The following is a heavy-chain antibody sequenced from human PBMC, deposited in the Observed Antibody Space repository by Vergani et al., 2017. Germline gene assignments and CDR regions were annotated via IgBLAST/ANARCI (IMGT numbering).Heavy chain of an antibody. J-gene: IGHJ6*03. CDR2: ISYDGSNK. Sequence: QVQLVESGGGVVQPGRSLRLSCAASGFTFSSYGMHWVRQAPGKGLEWVAVISYDGSNKYYADSVKGRFTISRDNSKNTLYLQMNSLRAEDTAVYYCAKVATGTTRYYYYYYIDVWGKGTTVTVSS. D-gene: IGHD1-1*01. CDR3: AKVATGTTRYYYYYYIDV. V-gene: IGHV3-30*18. CDR1: GFTFSSYG.